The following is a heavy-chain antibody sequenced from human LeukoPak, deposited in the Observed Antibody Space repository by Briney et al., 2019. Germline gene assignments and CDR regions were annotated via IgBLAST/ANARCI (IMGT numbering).Heavy chain of an antibody. V-gene: IGHV3-23*01. J-gene: IGHJ4*02. CDR3: GGGGIALAGLDY. CDR1: GFPFSSYA. Sequence: GGPLSLSCAASGFPFSSYAMSGLRQAPGKGLEWVSSLTSSGGGTNYADSVKGRFTISRDNSRNTLYLRMNSLRLEDTAVYYCGGGGIALAGLDYWGQGTLVTVSS. CDR2: LTSSGGGT. D-gene: IGHD6-19*01.